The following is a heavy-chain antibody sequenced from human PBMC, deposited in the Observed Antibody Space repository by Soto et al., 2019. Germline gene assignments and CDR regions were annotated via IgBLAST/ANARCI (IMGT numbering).Heavy chain of an antibody. CDR2: ISYGGIST. D-gene: IGHD3-22*01. V-gene: IGHV3-30*18. CDR3: AKVLYDSSSHLHEALHI. CDR1: GFSFSSYV. J-gene: IGHJ3*02. Sequence: GGSLRLSCAASGFSFSSYVMHWVRQAPGKGLEWVAAISYGGISTYFADSVKGRLTISRDNSKNTLYLQMNSLRAEDTAVYYCAKVLYDSSSHLHEALHIWGQVT.